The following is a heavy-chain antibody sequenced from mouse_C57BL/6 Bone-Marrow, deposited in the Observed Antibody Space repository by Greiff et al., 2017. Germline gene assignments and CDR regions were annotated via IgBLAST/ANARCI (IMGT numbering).Heavy chain of an antibody. CDR3: ARTLLFSWYVDV. D-gene: IGHD1-1*01. Sequence: QVQLQQPGTELVKPGASVKLSCKASGYTFTSYWMHWVKQRPGQGLEWIGNIKPSNGGTNYNEKFKSKATLTVDKSSSTAYMQLSSLTSEDSAVYYWARTLLFSWYVDVWGTGTTVTVSS. CDR1: GYTFTSYW. J-gene: IGHJ1*03. V-gene: IGHV1-53*01. CDR2: IKPSNGGT.